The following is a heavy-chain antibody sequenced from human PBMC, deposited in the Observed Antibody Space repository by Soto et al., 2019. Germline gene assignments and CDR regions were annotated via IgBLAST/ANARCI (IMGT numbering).Heavy chain of an antibody. D-gene: IGHD3-10*01. CDR1: GGTFSSYA. Sequence: QVQLVQSGAEVKKPGSSVKVSCKASGGTFSSYAISWVRQAPGQGLEWMGGIIPIFGTANYAQKFQGRVTITADESTSTAYMELSSLRSEDTAVYYCARGGDYSGSGSYYNANEGGFDYWGQGTLVTVSS. CDR3: ARGGDYSGSGSYYNANEGGFDY. V-gene: IGHV1-69*01. CDR2: IIPIFGTA. J-gene: IGHJ4*02.